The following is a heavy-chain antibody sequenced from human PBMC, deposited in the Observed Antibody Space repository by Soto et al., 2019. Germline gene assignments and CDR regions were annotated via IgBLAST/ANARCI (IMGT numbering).Heavy chain of an antibody. V-gene: IGHV1-18*01. Sequence: ASVKVSCKASGYTFTSYGISWVRQAPGQGLEWMGWISAYNGNTNYAQKLQGRVTMTTDTSTSTAYMELRSLRSDDTAVYYCARTAGELRYFDWLLNGYYLDYWGQGTLVTVSS. CDR3: ARTAGELRYFDWLLNGYYLDY. CDR2: ISAYNGNT. D-gene: IGHD3-9*01. CDR1: GYTFTSYG. J-gene: IGHJ4*02.